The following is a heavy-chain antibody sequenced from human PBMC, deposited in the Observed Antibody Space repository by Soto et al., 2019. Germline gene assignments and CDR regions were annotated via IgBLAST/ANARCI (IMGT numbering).Heavy chain of an antibody. D-gene: IGHD3-22*01. J-gene: IGHJ4*02. CDR1: GFTFGDYA. CDR2: IRSKAYGGTT. V-gene: IGHV3-49*03. CDR3: TRSTMIVVVTFAY. Sequence: GGSLRLSCTASGFTFGDYAMSWFRQAPGKGLEWVGFIRSKAYGGTTEYAASVKGRFTISRDDSKSIAYLQMNSLKTEDTAVYYCTRSTMIVVVTFAYWGQGTLVTVSS.